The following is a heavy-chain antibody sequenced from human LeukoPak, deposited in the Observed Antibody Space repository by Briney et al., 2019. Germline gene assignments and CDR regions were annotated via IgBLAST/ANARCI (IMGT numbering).Heavy chain of an antibody. Sequence: GGSLRLSCAASGFTFSSYEMNWVRQAPGKGLEWVSYISTSGSTKYYADSVKGRFTISRDNAKNSLYPQMNSLRSEDTAVYYCARGGWLRWHYFDYWGQGTLVTVSS. J-gene: IGHJ4*02. CDR2: ISTSGSTK. D-gene: IGHD4-23*01. CDR3: ARGGWLRWHYFDY. CDR1: GFTFSSYE. V-gene: IGHV3-48*03.